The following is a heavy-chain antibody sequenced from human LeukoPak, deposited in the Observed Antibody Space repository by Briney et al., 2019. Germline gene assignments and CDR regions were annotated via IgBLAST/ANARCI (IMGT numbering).Heavy chain of an antibody. CDR3: ARGRGSSSWDPISADFDY. J-gene: IGHJ4*02. Sequence: PGGSLRLSCAVSGFTFSSYTMNWVRQAPGKGLEWVSYITSSSTTIYYADSVKGRFTVSRDNAKNSLYLQMNSLRAEDTAVYYCARGRGSSSWDPISADFDYWGQGTLVTVSS. D-gene: IGHD6-13*01. V-gene: IGHV3-48*01. CDR1: GFTFSSYT. CDR2: ITSSSTTI.